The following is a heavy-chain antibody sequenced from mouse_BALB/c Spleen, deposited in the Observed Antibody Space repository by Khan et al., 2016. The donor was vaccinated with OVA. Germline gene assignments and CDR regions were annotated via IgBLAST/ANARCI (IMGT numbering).Heavy chain of an antibody. CDR2: IWSGGST. CDR1: GFSLTNYG. CDR3: GRPGDAYYVWYFDV. Sequence: QVQLKQSGPGLVQPSQSLSITCTVSGFSLTNYGIHWVSQSPGKGLEWLGVIWSGGSTDYNAAFISRLSISTDNSKSQIFFKMNSHHSNDTAIYCCGRPGDAYYVWYFDVGGAGTTVTFSS. V-gene: IGHV2-2*03. D-gene: IGHD2-3*01. J-gene: IGHJ1*01.